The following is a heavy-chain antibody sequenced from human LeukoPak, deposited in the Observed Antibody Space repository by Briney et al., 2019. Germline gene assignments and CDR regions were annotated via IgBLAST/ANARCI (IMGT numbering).Heavy chain of an antibody. V-gene: IGHV3-21*01. CDR1: GFTFSSYS. D-gene: IGHD6-19*01. J-gene: IGHJ5*02. Sequence: GGSLRLSCAASGFTFSSYSMNWVRQAPGKGLEWVSSISSSSYIYYADSVKGRFTISRDNAKNSLYLPMNSLRAEDTAVYYCARSTYSSGWYEYNWFDPWGQGTLVTVSS. CDR2: ISSSSYI. CDR3: ARSTYSSGWYEYNWFDP.